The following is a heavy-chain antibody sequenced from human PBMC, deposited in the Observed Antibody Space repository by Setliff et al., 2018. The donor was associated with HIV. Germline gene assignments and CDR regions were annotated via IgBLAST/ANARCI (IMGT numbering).Heavy chain of an antibody. V-gene: IGHV1-69*10. CDR1: GDTFSTYA. Sequence: SVKVSCKASGDTFSTYAITWVRQAPGQGLEWMGGIIPLVTIANYAQEFQGRVRFTADKSTSTAYIELNSLRSDDTAVYYCARGRYGSGTYWGLYYYYYMDVWGKGTTVTVSS. D-gene: IGHD3-10*01. CDR3: ARGRYGSGTYWGLYYYYYMDV. CDR2: IIPLVTIA. J-gene: IGHJ6*03.